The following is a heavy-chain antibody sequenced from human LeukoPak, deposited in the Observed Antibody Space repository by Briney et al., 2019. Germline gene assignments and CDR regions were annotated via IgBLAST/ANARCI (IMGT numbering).Heavy chain of an antibody. J-gene: IGHJ4*02. CDR3: ARDKGSSGYDFTDFDY. CDR2: ISYDGSNK. CDR1: GFTFSSYG. V-gene: IGHV3-30*03. Sequence: GGSLRLSCAASGFTFSSYGMHWVRQAPGKGLEWVAVISYDGSNKYYADSVKGRFTISRDNSKNTLYLQMNSLRAEDTAVYYCARDKGSSGYDFTDFDYWGQGTLVTVSS. D-gene: IGHD3-22*01.